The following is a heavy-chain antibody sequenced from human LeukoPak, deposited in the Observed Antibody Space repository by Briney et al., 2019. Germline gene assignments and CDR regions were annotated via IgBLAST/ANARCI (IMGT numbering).Heavy chain of an antibody. CDR2: INHSGST. CDR1: GGSFSGYY. J-gene: IGHJ4*02. Sequence: PSETLSLTCTVYGGSFSGYYWSWIRQPPGKGLEWIGEINHSGSTNYNPSLKSRVTISVDTSKNQFSLKLSSVTAADTAVYYCAREGDGYNAYDYWGQGTLVTVSS. CDR3: AREGDGYNAYDY. D-gene: IGHD5-24*01. V-gene: IGHV4-34*01.